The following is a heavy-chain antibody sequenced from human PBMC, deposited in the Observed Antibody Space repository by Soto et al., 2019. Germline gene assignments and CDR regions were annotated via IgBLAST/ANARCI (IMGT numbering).Heavy chain of an antibody. V-gene: IGHV1-69*01. Sequence: QVQLVQSGAEVKKPGSSVRVSCKASGAAFNTITINWVRQAPGQGLEWMGGFVPVFGSATYAQKFQGRVAITADASTSIFNMEMSRLNSEDTALYCCVREDDTTGSYSCFDPWGQGTLVTVSS. CDR2: FVPVFGSA. D-gene: IGHD3-9*01. J-gene: IGHJ5*02. CDR3: VREDDTTGSYSCFDP. CDR1: GAAFNTIT.